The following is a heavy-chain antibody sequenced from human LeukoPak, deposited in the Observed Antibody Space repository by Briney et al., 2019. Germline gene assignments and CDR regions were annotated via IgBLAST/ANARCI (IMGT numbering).Heavy chain of an antibody. CDR1: GGSISSGGYY. CDR2: IYYSGST. V-gene: IGHV4-31*03. D-gene: IGHD6-13*01. J-gene: IGHJ6*02. CDR3: ARDQVGSSWPSSGMDV. Sequence: PSQTLSLTCTVSGGSISSGGYYWSWIRQHPGKRLEWIGYIYYSGSTYYNPSLKSRVTISVDTSKNQFSLKLSSVTAADTAVYYCARDQVGSSWPSSGMDVWGQGTTVTASS.